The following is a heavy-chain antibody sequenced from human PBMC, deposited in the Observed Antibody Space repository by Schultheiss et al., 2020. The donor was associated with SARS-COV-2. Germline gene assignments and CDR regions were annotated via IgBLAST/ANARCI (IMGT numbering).Heavy chain of an antibody. V-gene: IGHV4-39*01. CDR3: AGLALNYYDSSGYIDY. D-gene: IGHD3-22*01. CDR2: IYYSGST. Sequence: SETLSLTCTVSGGSISSSSYYWGWIRQPPGKGLEWIGSIYYSGSTYYNPSLKSRVTISVDTSKNQFSLKLSSVTAADTAVYYCAGLALNYYDSSGYIDYWGQGTLVTVSS. J-gene: IGHJ4*02. CDR1: GGSISSSSYY.